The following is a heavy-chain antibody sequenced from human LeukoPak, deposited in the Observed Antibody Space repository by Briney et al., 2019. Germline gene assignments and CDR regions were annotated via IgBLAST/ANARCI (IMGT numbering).Heavy chain of an antibody. V-gene: IGHV4-31*03. CDR2: IYYSGST. Sequence: SETLSLTCTVSGGSISSGGYYWSWIRQHPGKGLEWIGYIYYSGSTYYNPSLKSRVTISVDTSKNQFSLKLSSVTAADTAVYYCARVDGSGSYLDYWGQGTLVTVSS. D-gene: IGHD3-10*01. CDR1: GGSISSGGYY. CDR3: ARVDGSGSYLDY. J-gene: IGHJ4*02.